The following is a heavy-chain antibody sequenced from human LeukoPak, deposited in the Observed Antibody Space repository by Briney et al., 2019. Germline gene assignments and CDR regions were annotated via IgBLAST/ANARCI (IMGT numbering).Heavy chain of an antibody. CDR1: GFTFSSYW. V-gene: IGHV3-74*01. CDR2: INSGGSDS. D-gene: IGHD1-14*01. Sequence: GGSLRLSCAASGFTFSSYWIHWVRQAPGKGRVWVSRINSGGSDSIYADSVKGRFTISRDNAQNTVYLQMNSLRAEDTAIYYCARGHSTDCFDYWGQGTLVTVSS. J-gene: IGHJ4*02. CDR3: ARGHSTDCFDY.